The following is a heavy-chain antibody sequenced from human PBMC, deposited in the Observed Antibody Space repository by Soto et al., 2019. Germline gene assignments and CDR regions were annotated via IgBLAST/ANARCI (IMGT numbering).Heavy chain of an antibody. D-gene: IGHD3-10*01. J-gene: IGHJ6*02. V-gene: IGHV3-21*04. Sequence: GGSLRLSCAAFGFTFSSYSMNWVRQAPGKGLEWVSSISSSGSYIYYADSVKGRFIISRDNSRDTLHLQMNSLRAGDTAVYYCAKDMGIIRVGGISYYYYGPDVWGQGTTVTVSS. CDR2: ISSSGSYI. CDR3: AKDMGIIRVGGISYYYYGPDV. CDR1: GFTFSSYS.